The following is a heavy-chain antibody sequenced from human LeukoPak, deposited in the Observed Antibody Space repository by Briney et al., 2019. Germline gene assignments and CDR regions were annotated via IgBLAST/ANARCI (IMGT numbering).Heavy chain of an antibody. V-gene: IGHV1-69*05. CDR1: GGTFSSYA. D-gene: IGHD1-7*01. CDR2: IIPIFGTA. CDR3: ASADNWSYVSWFDP. J-gene: IGHJ5*02. Sequence: ASVKVSCKASGGTFSSYAISWVRQAPGQGLEWMGGIIPIFGTANYAQKFQGRVTITTDESTSTAYMEPSSLRSEDTAVYYCASADNWSYVSWFDPWGQGTLVTVSS.